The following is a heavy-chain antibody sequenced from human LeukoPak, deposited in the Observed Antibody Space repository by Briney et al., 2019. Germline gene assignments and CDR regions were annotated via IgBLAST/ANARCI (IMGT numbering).Heavy chain of an antibody. Sequence: GSLRLSCAASGFTFSSYEMNWVRQAPGKGLEWVAVISYDGSNKYYADSVKGRFTISRDNSKNTLYLQMNSLRAEDTAVYYCAKVGEYQLLLYAFDMWGQGTMVTVSS. CDR2: ISYDGSNK. CDR3: AKVGEYQLLLYAFDM. J-gene: IGHJ3*02. CDR1: GFTFSSYE. V-gene: IGHV3-30*18. D-gene: IGHD2-2*01.